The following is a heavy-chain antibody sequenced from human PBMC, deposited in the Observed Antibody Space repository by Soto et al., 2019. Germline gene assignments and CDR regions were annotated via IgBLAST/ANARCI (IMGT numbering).Heavy chain of an antibody. J-gene: IGHJ4*02. D-gene: IGHD3-22*01. CDR2: ISYDGSNK. CDR3: ARDGPDSSGYFDY. CDR1: GFTFSSYA. Sequence: GGSLRLSCAASGFTFSSYAMHWVRQAPGKGLEWVAVISYDGSNKYYADSVKGRFTISRDNSKNTLYLQMNSLRAEDTAVYYCARDGPDSSGYFDYWGQGTLVTVSS. V-gene: IGHV3-30-3*01.